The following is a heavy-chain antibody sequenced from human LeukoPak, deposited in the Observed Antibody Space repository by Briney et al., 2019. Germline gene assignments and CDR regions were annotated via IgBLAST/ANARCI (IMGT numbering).Heavy chain of an antibody. CDR2: IYYSGST. CDR3: ASTVVDYFDY. V-gene: IGHV4-31*03. D-gene: IGHD4-23*01. J-gene: IGHJ4*02. CDR1: GGSMSSGGYY. Sequence: SETLSLTCTVSGGSMSSGGYYWSRIRQHPGKGLEWIGYIYYSGSTYYNPSLKSRVTISVDTSKNQFSLKLSSVTAADTAVYYCASTVVDYFDYWAQGTLVTVSS.